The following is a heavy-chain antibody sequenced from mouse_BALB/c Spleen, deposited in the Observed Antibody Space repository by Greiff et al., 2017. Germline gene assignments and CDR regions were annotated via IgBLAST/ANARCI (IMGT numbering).Heavy chain of an antibody. CDR2: IRNKANGYTT. V-gene: IGHV7-3*02. CDR1: GFTFTDYY. Sequence: EVKVVESGGGLVQPGGSLRLSCATSGFTFTDYYMSWVRQPPGKALEWLGFIRNKANGYTTEYSASVKGRFTISRDNSQSILYLQMNTLRAEDSATYYCARTRGDFFDYWGQGTTLTVSS. CDR3: ARTRGDFFDY. J-gene: IGHJ2*01. D-gene: IGHD2-13*01.